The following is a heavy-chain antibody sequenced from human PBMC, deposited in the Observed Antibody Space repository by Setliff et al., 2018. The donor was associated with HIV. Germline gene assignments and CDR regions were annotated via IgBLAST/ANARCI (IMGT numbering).Heavy chain of an antibody. CDR3: ARHRHTAAGTLDAFDI. J-gene: IGHJ3*02. CDR1: GYSFTSNW. D-gene: IGHD6-13*01. CDR2: IHPVDSDT. V-gene: IGHV5-51*01. Sequence: SLTTPCKRSGYSFTSNWIGWVRQMPGKGLEWMGIIHPVDSDTRYSPSFQGQVTISADKSISTAYLQWSTLKASDTAIYYCARHRHTAAGTLDAFDIWGQGTVVTVSS.